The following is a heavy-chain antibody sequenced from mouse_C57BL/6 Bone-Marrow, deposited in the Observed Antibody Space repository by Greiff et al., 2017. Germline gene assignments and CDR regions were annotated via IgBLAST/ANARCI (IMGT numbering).Heavy chain of an antibody. CDR2: ISDGGSYT. Sequence: EVQLQESGGGLVKPGGSLKLSCAASGFTFSSYAMSWVRQTPEKRLEWVATISDGGSYTYYPDNVKGRFTISRDNAKNNLYLQMSHLKSEDTAMYYCARDHDYDATWFAYWGQGTLVTVSA. V-gene: IGHV5-4*01. CDR1: GFTFSSYA. CDR3: ARDHDYDATWFAY. D-gene: IGHD2-4*01. J-gene: IGHJ3*01.